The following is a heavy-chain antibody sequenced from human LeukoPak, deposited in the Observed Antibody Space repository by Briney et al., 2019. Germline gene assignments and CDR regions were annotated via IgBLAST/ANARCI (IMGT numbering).Heavy chain of an antibody. D-gene: IGHD6-13*01. Sequence: GESLKISCEGFGYTFTTYWIAWVRQVPGKGLEWMGIIYPGDSDTRCSPSFQGQVTISADKSISTAYLQWSSLKASDTAIYYCARPSSSFYGAFDIWGQGTVVTVSS. V-gene: IGHV5-51*01. J-gene: IGHJ3*02. CDR3: ARPSSSFYGAFDI. CDR2: IYPGDSDT. CDR1: GYTFTTYW.